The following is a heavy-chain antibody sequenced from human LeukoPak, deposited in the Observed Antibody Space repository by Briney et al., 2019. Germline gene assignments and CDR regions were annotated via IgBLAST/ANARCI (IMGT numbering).Heavy chain of an antibody. V-gene: IGHV3-73*01. J-gene: IGHJ4*02. CDR2: IRSKANSYAT. Sequence: GGSLRLSCAASGFTFSGSAMHWVRQASGKGLEWVGRIRSKANSYATAYAASVKGRFTISRDDSKNTAYLQMNSLKTEDTAVYYCTRRDSSGDYWGQGTLVTVSS. CDR1: GFTFSGSA. D-gene: IGHD6-6*01. CDR3: TRRDSSGDY.